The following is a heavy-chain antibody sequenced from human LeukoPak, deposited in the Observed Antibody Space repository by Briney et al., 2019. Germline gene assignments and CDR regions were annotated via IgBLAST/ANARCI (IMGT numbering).Heavy chain of an antibody. J-gene: IGHJ5*02. V-gene: IGHV4-39*02. CDR2: IYYSGNT. Sequence: SETLSLTCTVSGGSISSSSYYWGWIRQPPGKGLEWIGNIYYSGNTYYNPSLKGRVAMSIDTSKNHFSLKLSSVTAAGTAVYYCASLLNGGVAHWFDPWGQGTQVTVSS. CDR3: ASLLNGGVAHWFDP. CDR1: GGSISSSSYY. D-gene: IGHD2-8*02.